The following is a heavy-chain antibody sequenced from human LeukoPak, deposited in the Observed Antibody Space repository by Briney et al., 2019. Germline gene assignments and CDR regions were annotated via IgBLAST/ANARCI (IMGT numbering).Heavy chain of an antibody. D-gene: IGHD2-21*02. J-gene: IGHJ3*02. CDR3: AKDQELLSPPNAFDI. Sequence: PGGSLRLPCAASGFTFSSYAMSWVRQAPGKGLEWVTAISGSGGSTYYADSVKGRFTVSRDNSKNTLYLQMNSLRAEDTAVYYWAKDQELLSPPNAFDIWGQGTMVTVSP. CDR2: ISGSGGST. CDR1: GFTFSSYA. V-gene: IGHV3-23*01.